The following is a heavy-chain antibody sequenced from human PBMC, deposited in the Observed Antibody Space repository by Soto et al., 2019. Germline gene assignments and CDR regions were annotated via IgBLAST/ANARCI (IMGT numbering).Heavy chain of an antibody. Sequence: EVQLVESGGGLVKPGGSLRLSCAASGFTFSSYSMNWVRQAPGKGLEWVSSISSSSSYIYYADSVKGRFTISRDNAKNSLYLQMTSLRAEDTAVYYCARDFEAVAGVFDYWGQGTLVTVSS. V-gene: IGHV3-21*01. CDR2: ISSSSSYI. CDR3: ARDFEAVAGVFDY. J-gene: IGHJ4*02. CDR1: GFTFSSYS. D-gene: IGHD6-19*01.